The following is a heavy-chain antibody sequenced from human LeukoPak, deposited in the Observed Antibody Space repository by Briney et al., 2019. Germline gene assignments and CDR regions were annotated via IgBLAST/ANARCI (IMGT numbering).Heavy chain of an antibody. CDR3: AREHRPNYCSGGSCYKGLNWFDP. V-gene: IGHV4-61*08. CDR1: GGSISSGDYY. Sequence: PSETLSLTCTVSGGSISSGDYYWSWIRQPPGKGLEWIGYIYYSGSTNYNPSLKSRVTISVDTSKNQFSLKLSSVTAADTAVYYCAREHRPNYCSGGSCYKGLNWFDPWGQGTLVTVSS. CDR2: IYYSGST. D-gene: IGHD2-15*01. J-gene: IGHJ5*02.